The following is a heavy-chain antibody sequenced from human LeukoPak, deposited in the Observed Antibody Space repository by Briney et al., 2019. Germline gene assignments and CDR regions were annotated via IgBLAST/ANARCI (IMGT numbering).Heavy chain of an antibody. J-gene: IGHJ4*02. CDR3: AKDVPPWEPADYFDY. CDR1: GFTFSSYA. V-gene: IGHV3-23*01. Sequence: RGSLRLSCAASGFTFSSYAVSWVRQAPGKGLEWVSSISASGVNTFYADSVQGRFTISRDNSKSTLYLQMNSLRDEDTAVYYCAKDVPPWEPADYFDYWGQGTLVAVSS. CDR2: ISASGVNT. D-gene: IGHD1-26*01.